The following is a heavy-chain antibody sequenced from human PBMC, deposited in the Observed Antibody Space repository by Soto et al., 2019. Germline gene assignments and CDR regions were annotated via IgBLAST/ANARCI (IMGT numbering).Heavy chain of an antibody. V-gene: IGHV5-10-1*01. CDR2: IDPSDSYT. CDR3: TRDFFLGSITTGTKKDY. CDR1: GYSFTSYW. Sequence: GESLKISCKGSGYSFTSYWISWVRQMPGKGLEWMGRIDPSDSYTNYSPSFQGHVTISADKSISTAYLQWSSLKTEDTAVYYCTRDFFLGSITTGTKKDYWGQGTLVTVSS. J-gene: IGHJ4*02. D-gene: IGHD1-1*01.